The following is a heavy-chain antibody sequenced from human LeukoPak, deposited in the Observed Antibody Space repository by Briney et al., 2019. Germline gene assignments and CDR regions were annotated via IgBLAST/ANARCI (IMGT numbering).Heavy chain of an antibody. V-gene: IGHV5-51*01. CDR1: GYSFTSYW. D-gene: IGHD3-22*01. Sequence: GESLKISCKGSGYSFTSYWIGWVRQMPGKGLEWMGIIYPGGSDTRYSPSFQGQVTISADKSISTAYLQWSSLKASDTAMYYCARLTYYYDSSGLPGSYYFDYWGQGTLVTVSS. J-gene: IGHJ4*02. CDR2: IYPGGSDT. CDR3: ARLTYYYDSSGLPGSYYFDY.